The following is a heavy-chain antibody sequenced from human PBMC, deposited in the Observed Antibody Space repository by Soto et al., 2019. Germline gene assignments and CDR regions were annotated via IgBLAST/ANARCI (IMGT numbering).Heavy chain of an antibody. Sequence: LSLTCAVSGGSISSSNWWSWVRQPPGKGLEWIGEIYHSGSTNYNPSLKSRVTISVDKSKNQFSLKLSSVTAADTAVYYCARGGDYYDSSGYYWFDPWGQGTLVTVSS. CDR2: IYHSGST. CDR3: ARGGDYYDSSGYYWFDP. J-gene: IGHJ5*02. V-gene: IGHV4-4*02. D-gene: IGHD3-22*01. CDR1: GGSISSSNW.